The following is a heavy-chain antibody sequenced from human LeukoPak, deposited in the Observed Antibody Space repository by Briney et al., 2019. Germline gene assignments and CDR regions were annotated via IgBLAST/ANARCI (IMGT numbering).Heavy chain of an antibody. J-gene: IGHJ5*02. CDR2: ISYDGSNE. Sequence: PGRSLRLSCAASGFTFSSYAMHWVRQAPGKGLEWVAVISYDGSNEYYADSVKGRFTISRDNSKNTLYLQMNSLRAEDTAVYYCASSGYYWGWFDPWGQGTLVTVSS. CDR1: GFTFSSYA. CDR3: ASSGYYWGWFDP. V-gene: IGHV3-30-3*01. D-gene: IGHD3-22*01.